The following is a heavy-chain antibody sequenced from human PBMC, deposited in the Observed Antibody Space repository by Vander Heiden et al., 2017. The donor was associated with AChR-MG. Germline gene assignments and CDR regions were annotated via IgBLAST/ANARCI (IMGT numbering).Heavy chain of an antibody. CDR3: ARLYSGSYSILD. CDR2: IDWDDDK. Sequence: QVTLRESGPALVKPTQTLTLTCPFSGFSLSTSGMCVSWIRQPPGKALEWLALIDWDDDKYYSTSLKTRLIISKDTSKNQVVLTMTNMDPVDTATYYCARLYSGSYSILDWGQGTLVTVSS. D-gene: IGHD1-26*01. J-gene: IGHJ4*02. CDR1: GFSLSTSGMC. V-gene: IGHV2-70*01.